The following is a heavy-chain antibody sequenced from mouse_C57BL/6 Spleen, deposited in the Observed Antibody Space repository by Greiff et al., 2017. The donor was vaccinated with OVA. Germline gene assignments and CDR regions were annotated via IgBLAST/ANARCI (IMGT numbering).Heavy chain of an antibody. CDR2: IDPENGDT. CDR1: GFNIKDDY. Sequence: VQLQQSGAELVRPGASVKLSCTASGFNIKDDYMHWVKQRPEQGLEWIGWIDPENGDTEYASKFQGKATITADTSSNTAYLQLSSLTSEDTAVYYCTTRAGSSPAWFAYWGQGTLVTVSA. J-gene: IGHJ3*01. V-gene: IGHV14-4*01. CDR3: TTRAGSSPAWFAY. D-gene: IGHD1-1*01.